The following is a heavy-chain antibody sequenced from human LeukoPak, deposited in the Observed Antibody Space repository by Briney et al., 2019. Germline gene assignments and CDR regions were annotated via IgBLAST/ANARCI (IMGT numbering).Heavy chain of an antibody. Sequence: SVKVSCKASGGTFSSYAISWVRQAPGQGLEWMGRIIPILGIANYAQKFQGRVTITADKSTSTAYMELSSLRSEDTAVYYCARDLAYCAGDCWYFDYWGQGTLVTVSS. J-gene: IGHJ4*02. CDR1: GGTFSSYA. CDR3: ARDLAYCAGDCWYFDY. D-gene: IGHD2-21*02. V-gene: IGHV1-69*04. CDR2: IIPILGIA.